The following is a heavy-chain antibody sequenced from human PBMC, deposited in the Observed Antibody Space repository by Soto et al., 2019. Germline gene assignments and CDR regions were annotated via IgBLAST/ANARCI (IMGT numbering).Heavy chain of an antibody. J-gene: IGHJ5*02. CDR2: ISAYNGNT. D-gene: IGHD1-26*01. V-gene: IGHV1-18*01. CDR3: ARVVGALGHWFDP. CDR1: GYTFTSYG. Sequence: ASVKVSCRASGYTFTSYGISWVRQAPGRGLEWMGRISAYNGNTNYAQKLQGRVTMTTDTSTSTAYMELRSLRSDDTAVYYCARVVGALGHWFDPWGQGTLVTVSS.